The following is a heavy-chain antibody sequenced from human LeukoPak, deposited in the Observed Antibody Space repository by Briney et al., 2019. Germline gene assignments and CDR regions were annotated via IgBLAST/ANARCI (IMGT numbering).Heavy chain of an antibody. Sequence: GGSLRLSCAASGFTFSSYSMNWVRQAPGKGLEWVSYISSSSSTIYYADSVKGRFTISRDNAKNSLYLQMNSLRAEDTAVYYCARGSIAAAGEFDYWGQGTLVTVSS. D-gene: IGHD6-13*01. CDR3: ARGSIAAAGEFDY. V-gene: IGHV3-48*01. J-gene: IGHJ4*02. CDR1: GFTFSSYS. CDR2: ISSSSSTI.